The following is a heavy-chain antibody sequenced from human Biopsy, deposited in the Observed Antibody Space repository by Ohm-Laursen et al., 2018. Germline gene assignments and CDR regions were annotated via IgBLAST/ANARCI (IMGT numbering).Heavy chain of an antibody. J-gene: IGHJ4*02. CDR2: IYYTGST. D-gene: IGHD3-16*01. CDR3: ARDSRGGHLNTTLITGKNLDS. CDR1: RDSISNYY. V-gene: IGHV4-59*01. Sequence: SDTLSLTCTVSRDSISNYYWTWIRQPPGKGLEWIGYIYYTGSTNYNPPVKSRVTISVDTSKNQFSLKLNSVTAADTAVYFCARDSRGGHLNTTLITGKNLDSWGQEILVTVSS.